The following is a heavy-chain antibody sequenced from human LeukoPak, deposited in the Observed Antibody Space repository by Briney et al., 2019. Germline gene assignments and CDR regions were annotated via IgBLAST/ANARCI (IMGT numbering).Heavy chain of an antibody. Sequence: ASVKVSCKASGYTFTSYDINWVRQATGQGLEWMGWMNPNSGNTGYAQKFQGRVTMTRNTSISTAYMELSSLRSEDTAVYYCARGAEGFWSGYYENKWFDPWGQGTLVTVSS. V-gene: IGHV1-8*01. D-gene: IGHD3-3*01. CDR3: ARGAEGFWSGYYENKWFDP. J-gene: IGHJ5*02. CDR1: GYTFTSYD. CDR2: MNPNSGNT.